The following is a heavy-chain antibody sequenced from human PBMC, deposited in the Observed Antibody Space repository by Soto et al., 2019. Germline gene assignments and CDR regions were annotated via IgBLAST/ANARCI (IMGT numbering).Heavy chain of an antibody. V-gene: IGHV1-18*01. CDR3: ARASSATYYFDGRGSLFDY. CDR2: ISGHNGNT. J-gene: IGHJ4*02. CDR1: GYMFGSYG. D-gene: IGHD3-9*01. Sequence: QVQLVQSGAEVKKPGASVKVSCQASGYMFGSYGVSWIRQAPGQGLEWMGWISGHNGNTNSAQKFQGRVTMTTDTSKGTVYMDQRSLRSDDTAVYYCARASSATYYFDGRGSLFDYWGQGTLVTVSS.